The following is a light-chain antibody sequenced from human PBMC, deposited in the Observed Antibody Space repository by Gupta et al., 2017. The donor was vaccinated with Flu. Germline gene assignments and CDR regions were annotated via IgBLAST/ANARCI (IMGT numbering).Light chain of an antibody. J-gene: IGLJ2*01. CDR2: DVS. Sequence: QSALTQPASVSGSPGQSITISCTGTTSDVGGYNSVSWYQQRPGTAPKLMIYDVSNRPSGISNRFSGSKSANTASLTISGLQAEDEADYYCSSYTSGSTRVVAFGGGTKLTVL. CDR1: TSDVGGYNS. V-gene: IGLV2-14*01. CDR3: SSYTSGSTRVVA.